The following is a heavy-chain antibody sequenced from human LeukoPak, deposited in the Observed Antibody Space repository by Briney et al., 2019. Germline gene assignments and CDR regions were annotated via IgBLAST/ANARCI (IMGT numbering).Heavy chain of an antibody. CDR1: GGTFSSYA. CDR3: ARSDDYGDSTSFDY. V-gene: IGHV1-69*06. Sequence: SVKVSCKASGGTFSSYAISWVRQAPGQGLEWMGGIIPIFGTANYAQKFQGRVTITADKSTSTAYMELSSLRSEDTAVYFCARSDDYGDSTSFDYWGQGTLVTVSS. J-gene: IGHJ4*02. D-gene: IGHD4-17*01. CDR2: IIPIFGTA.